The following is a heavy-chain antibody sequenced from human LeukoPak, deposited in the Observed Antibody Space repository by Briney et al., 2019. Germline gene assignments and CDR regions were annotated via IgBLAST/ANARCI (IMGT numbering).Heavy chain of an antibody. Sequence: PGGSLRLSCAASGFTFSSYAMSWVRQAPGKGLEWVSVFSAGGGSTYYADSVKDRFTISRDNSKNTLYLQMNSLRAEDTAVYYCAKVYYYDRSGPPPLFDYWGQGTLVSVSS. CDR2: FSAGGGST. J-gene: IGHJ4*02. D-gene: IGHD3-22*01. CDR1: GFTFSSYA. V-gene: IGHV3-23*01. CDR3: AKVYYYDRSGPPPLFDY.